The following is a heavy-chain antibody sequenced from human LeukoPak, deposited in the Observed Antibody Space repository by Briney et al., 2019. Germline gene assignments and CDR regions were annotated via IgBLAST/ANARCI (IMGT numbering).Heavy chain of an antibody. D-gene: IGHD6-13*01. Sequence: GGSLRLSCAASGFTFSSYAMSWVRQAPGKGLQWVSAISGSGDNTEYADSVRGRFTISRDNSKNTLYLQMNSLRAEDTAVYYCAKFERGQQLAPDYWGQGTLVTVSS. V-gene: IGHV3-23*01. J-gene: IGHJ4*02. CDR1: GFTFSSYA. CDR3: AKFERGQQLAPDY. CDR2: ISGSGDNT.